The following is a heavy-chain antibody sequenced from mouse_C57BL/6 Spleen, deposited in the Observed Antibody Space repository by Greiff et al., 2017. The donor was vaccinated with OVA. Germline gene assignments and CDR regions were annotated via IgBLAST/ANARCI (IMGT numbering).Heavy chain of an antibody. V-gene: IGHV1-4*01. CDR1: GYTFTSYT. Sequence: QVQLKQSGAELARPGASVKMSCKASGYTFTSYTMHWVKQRPGQGLEWIGYINPSSGYTKYNQKFKDKATLTADKSSSTAYMQLSSLTSEDSAVYYCARSNYGSPFAYWGQGTLVTVSA. D-gene: IGHD1-1*01. CDR2: INPSSGYT. J-gene: IGHJ3*01. CDR3: ARSNYGSPFAY.